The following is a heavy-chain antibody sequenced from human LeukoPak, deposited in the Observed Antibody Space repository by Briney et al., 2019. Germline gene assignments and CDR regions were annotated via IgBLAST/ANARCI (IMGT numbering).Heavy chain of an antibody. CDR2: INPNSGGT. Sequence: ASVKVSCKASGYTFTGYYMHWVRQAPGQGLEWMGWINPNSGGTNYAQKFQGWVTMTRDTSISTAYMELSRLRSDDTAVYYCARGPSTTVTNRNHFDYWGQGTLVTVSS. CDR1: GYTFTGYY. J-gene: IGHJ4*02. D-gene: IGHD4-11*01. CDR3: ARGPSTTVTNRNHFDY. V-gene: IGHV1-2*04.